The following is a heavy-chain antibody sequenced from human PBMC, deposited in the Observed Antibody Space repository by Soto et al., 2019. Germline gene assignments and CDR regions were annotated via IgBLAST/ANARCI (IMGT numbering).Heavy chain of an antibody. V-gene: IGHV1-46*01. CDR3: AREVERGYSYGYLEY. CDR1: GYTFTSCY. Sequence: QVQLVQSGAEVKKPGASVKVSCKASGYTFTSCYMHWVRQAPGQGLEWMGIINPSGGGTSYTQKFQGRVTMTRDTSTSTVYMELSSLRSEDTAVYYCAREVERGYSYGYLEYWGQGTLVTVSS. CDR2: INPSGGGT. J-gene: IGHJ4*02. D-gene: IGHD5-18*01.